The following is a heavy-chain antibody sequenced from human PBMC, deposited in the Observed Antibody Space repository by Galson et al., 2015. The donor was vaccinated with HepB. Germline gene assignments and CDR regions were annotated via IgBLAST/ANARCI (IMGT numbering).Heavy chain of an antibody. D-gene: IGHD2-2*01. Sequence: SETLSLTCTVSGGSISSYYWSWIRQPAGKGLEWIGRIYTSGSTNYNPSLKSRVTMSVDTSKNQFSLKLSSVTAADTAVYYCARDQRGCSSTSCYPDYYYYYGMDVWGQGTTVTVSS. CDR1: GGSISSYY. CDR2: IYTSGST. J-gene: IGHJ6*02. V-gene: IGHV4-4*07. CDR3: ARDQRGCSSTSCYPDYYYYYGMDV.